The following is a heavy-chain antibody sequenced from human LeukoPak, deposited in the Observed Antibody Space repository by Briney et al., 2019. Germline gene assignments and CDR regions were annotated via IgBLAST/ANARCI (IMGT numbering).Heavy chain of an antibody. D-gene: IGHD2-15*01. Sequence: ASVKVSCKPSGYTFTGYYMHWVRQAPGQGLEWMGWINPNSGGTNYAQKFQGRVTMTRDTSISTAYMALSRLRSDDTAVYYCARVGVVAATEDWDYWGQGTLVTVSS. CDR3: ARVGVVAATEDWDY. J-gene: IGHJ4*02. CDR1: GYTFTGYY. CDR2: INPNSGGT. V-gene: IGHV1-2*02.